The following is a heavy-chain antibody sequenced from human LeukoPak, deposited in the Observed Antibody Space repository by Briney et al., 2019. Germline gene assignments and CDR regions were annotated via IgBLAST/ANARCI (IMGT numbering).Heavy chain of an antibody. CDR3: AKDVLAGASWRYFDY. J-gene: IGHJ4*02. CDR1: GFTFDDYA. Sequence: GGSLRLSCAASGFTFDDYAMHWVRQAPGKGLEWVSGISWNSGSIGYADSVKGRFTTSRDNAKNSLYLQMNSLRAEDTALYYCAKDVLAGASWRYFDYWGQGTLVTVSS. V-gene: IGHV3-9*01. D-gene: IGHD1-26*01. CDR2: ISWNSGSI.